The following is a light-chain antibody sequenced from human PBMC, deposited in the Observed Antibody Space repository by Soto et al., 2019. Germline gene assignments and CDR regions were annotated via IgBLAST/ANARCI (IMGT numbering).Light chain of an antibody. Sequence: QAVVTQEPSVTVSPGGTVALTCDSSTRTVTSTHYPYWFQQKPGQVPRALIYDTSGKHSWTPARFSGSLLGGKPALILSGSQPEDEADYYCSLSYSGVRVFGGGTKLTVL. CDR2: DTS. CDR1: TRTVTSTHY. CDR3: SLSYSGVRV. V-gene: IGLV7-46*01. J-gene: IGLJ3*02.